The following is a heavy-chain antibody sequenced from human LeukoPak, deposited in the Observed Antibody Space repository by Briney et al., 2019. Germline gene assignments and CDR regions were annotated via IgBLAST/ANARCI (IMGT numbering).Heavy chain of an antibody. D-gene: IGHD3-10*01. CDR1: GGSISSYY. CDR2: IYYSGST. CDR3: ARVEEGYGSGRRENYYYYYMDV. J-gene: IGHJ6*03. Sequence: PSETLSLTCTVSGGSISSYYWSWIRQPPGKGLEWIGYIYYSGSTNYNPSLKSRVTISVDTSKNQFSLKLRSGTAADTAVYYCARVEEGYGSGRRENYYYYYMDVWGKGTTVTISS. V-gene: IGHV4-59*01.